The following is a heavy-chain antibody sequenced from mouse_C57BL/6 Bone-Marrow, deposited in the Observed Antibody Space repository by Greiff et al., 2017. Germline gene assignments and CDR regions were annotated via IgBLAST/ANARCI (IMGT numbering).Heavy chain of an antibody. D-gene: IGHD4-1*01. CDR3: ARHWYYFDY. CDR1: GYTFTDYN. V-gene: IGHV1-18*01. CDR2: INPNNGGT. Sequence: VHVKQSGPELVKPGASVKIPCKAYGYTFTDYNMDWVKQSHGKSLEWIGDINPNNGGTIYNQKFKGKATLTVDKSSSTAYMELRSLTSEDTAVYYCARHWYYFDYWGQGTTLTVSS. J-gene: IGHJ2*01.